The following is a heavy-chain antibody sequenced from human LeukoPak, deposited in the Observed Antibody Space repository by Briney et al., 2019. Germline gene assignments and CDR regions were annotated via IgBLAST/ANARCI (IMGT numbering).Heavy chain of an antibody. D-gene: IGHD1-26*01. CDR1: GFTLSSYA. CDR2: ISGSGGST. V-gene: IGHV3-23*01. J-gene: IGHJ4*02. Sequence: PGGSLRLSCAASGFTLSSYAMSWVRQAPGKGREWVSAISGSGGSTYYADSVKGRFTISRDNSKNTLYLQTNSLRAEDTAVYYCAKGSRSGSYPYYFDYWGKGTLVTVSS. CDR3: AKGSRSGSYPYYFDY.